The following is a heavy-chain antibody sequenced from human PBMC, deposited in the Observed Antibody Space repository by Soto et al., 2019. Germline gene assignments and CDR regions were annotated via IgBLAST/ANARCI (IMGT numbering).Heavy chain of an antibody. D-gene: IGHD6-6*01. Sequence: QVQLVESGGGVVQPGRSLRLSCAASGFTFSSYGMHWVRQAPGKGLAWVAVIWYDGSNKYYADSVKGRFTISRDNSKNTLYLQMNSLRAEDTAVYYCARDRYEYSSSSPRRYYYYGMDVWGQGTTVTVSS. J-gene: IGHJ6*02. CDR3: ARDRYEYSSSSPRRYYYYGMDV. V-gene: IGHV3-33*08. CDR2: IWYDGSNK. CDR1: GFTFSSYG.